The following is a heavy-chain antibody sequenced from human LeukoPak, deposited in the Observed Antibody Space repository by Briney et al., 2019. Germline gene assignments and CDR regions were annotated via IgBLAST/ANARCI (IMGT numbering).Heavy chain of an antibody. V-gene: IGHV1-69*05. CDR3: AAGGNSPLDY. CDR1: GGTFSSYD. J-gene: IGHJ4*02. CDR2: IIPIFGTA. D-gene: IGHD4-23*01. Sequence: SSVKVSCKASGGTFSSYDISWVRQAPGQGLEWMGGIIPIFGTANYAQKFQGRVTITTDESTSTAYMELSRLRAEDTAVYYCAAGGNSPLDYWGQGTLVTVSS.